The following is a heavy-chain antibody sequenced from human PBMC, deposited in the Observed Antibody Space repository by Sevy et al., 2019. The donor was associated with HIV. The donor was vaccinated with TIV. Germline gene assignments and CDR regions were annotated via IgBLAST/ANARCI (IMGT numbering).Heavy chain of an antibody. Sequence: GGSLRLSCAASGFTFSKYSMSWVRQPPGKGLERVSTLSFGCGEINHADSVKGRFTISRDNSKNSLYLQMNNLRAEDTAVYYCAREGGTKPHDYWGQGTLVTVSS. D-gene: IGHD2-8*01. CDR1: GFTFSKYS. J-gene: IGHJ4*02. CDR2: LSFGCGEI. CDR3: AREGGTKPHDY. V-gene: IGHV3-23*01.